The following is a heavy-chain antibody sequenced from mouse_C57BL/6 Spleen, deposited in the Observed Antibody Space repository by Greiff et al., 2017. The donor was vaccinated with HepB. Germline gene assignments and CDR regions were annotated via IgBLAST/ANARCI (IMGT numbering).Heavy chain of an antibody. J-gene: IGHJ1*03. D-gene: IGHD1-1*01. CDR2: INPNNGGT. CDR3: ARWGSSYVGWYFDV. CDR1: GYTFTDYY. V-gene: IGHV1-26*01. Sequence: EVQLQQSGPELVKPGASVKISCKASGYTFTDYYMNWVKQSHGKSLEWIGDINPNNGGTSYNQKFKGKATLTVDKSSSTAYMELRSLTSEDSAVYYCARWGSSYVGWYFDVWGTGTTVTVSS.